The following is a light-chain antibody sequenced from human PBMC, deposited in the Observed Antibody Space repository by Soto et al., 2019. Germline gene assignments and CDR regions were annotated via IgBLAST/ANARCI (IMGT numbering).Light chain of an antibody. Sequence: QSVLTQPASVSGSPGQSITISCTGTSSDVGVYNYVSWYQQHPGKAPKLLLYEVSNRPSGVSNRFSGSKSGNTASLTISGLQTEDEANYYCSSYTSSSTYVFGTGTKLTVL. CDR1: SSDVGVYNY. CDR2: EVS. J-gene: IGLJ1*01. V-gene: IGLV2-14*01. CDR3: SSYTSSSTYV.